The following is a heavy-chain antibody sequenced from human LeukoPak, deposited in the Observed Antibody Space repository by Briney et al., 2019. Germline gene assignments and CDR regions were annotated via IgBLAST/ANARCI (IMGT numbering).Heavy chain of an antibody. J-gene: IGHJ4*02. CDR1: GYTFTSYG. V-gene: IGHV1-46*01. CDR2: INPSGGST. D-gene: IGHD1-26*01. Sequence: ASVKVSCKASGYTFTSYGISWVRQAPGQGLEWMGIINPSGGSTSYAQKFQGRVTMTRDTSTSTVYMELSSLRSEDTAVYYCARMPLWGELSDLQDYWGQGTLVTVSS. CDR3: ARMPLWGELSDLQDY.